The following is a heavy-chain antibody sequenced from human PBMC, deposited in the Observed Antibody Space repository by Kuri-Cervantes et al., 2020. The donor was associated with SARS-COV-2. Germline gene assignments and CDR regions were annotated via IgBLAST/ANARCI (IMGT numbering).Heavy chain of an antibody. Sequence: GESLKISCAAFGFTLSSYDMSWVRQTPGKGLEWVSTISGSGGSAYYADSVKGRFTISRDNSTHSLFMQMNSLRADDTAVYYCAKIQTGYSGNDADYRGQGTLVTVSS. J-gene: IGHJ4*02. D-gene: IGHD5-12*01. CDR3: AKIQTGYSGNDADY. V-gene: IGHV3-23*01. CDR2: ISGSGGSA. CDR1: GFTLSSYD.